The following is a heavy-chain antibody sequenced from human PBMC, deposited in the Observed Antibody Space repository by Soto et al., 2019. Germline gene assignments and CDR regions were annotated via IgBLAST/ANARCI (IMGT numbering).Heavy chain of an antibody. D-gene: IGHD2-8*01. Sequence: PSETLSLTCTVSGGSLRGYSWSWIRQSPGKGLEWIGYVYSCGGTNYSPSFMGRVTISVDTTDNQFSLKLNSVTAADTAVYYCAREKTLVSPHYFYYGMDVWGQGTTVTVSS. J-gene: IGHJ6*02. CDR3: AREKTLVSPHYFYYGMDV. CDR2: VYSCGGT. V-gene: IGHV4-59*01. CDR1: GGSLRGYS.